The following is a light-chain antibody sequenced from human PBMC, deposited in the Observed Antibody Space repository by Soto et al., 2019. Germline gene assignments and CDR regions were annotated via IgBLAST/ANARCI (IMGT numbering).Light chain of an antibody. V-gene: IGKV1-39*01. CDR2: AAS. CDR1: RTIDSY. CDR3: QHARSGIT. J-gene: IGKJ5*01. Sequence: DIQLTQSPPSLSATVVDRVTITSRASRTIDSYLNWFQQEPGMDPKLLIYAASKLQSGVPSRFRSRGSGTDFSLTIGPLHPAGFASYYRQHARSGITFGQVKGLGI.